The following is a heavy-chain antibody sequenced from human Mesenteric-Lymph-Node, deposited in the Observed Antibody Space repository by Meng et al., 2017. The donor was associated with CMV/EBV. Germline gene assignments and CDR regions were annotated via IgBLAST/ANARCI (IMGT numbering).Heavy chain of an antibody. J-gene: IGHJ3*02. CDR1: GFSFRSYE. D-gene: IGHD6-6*01. V-gene: IGHV3-48*03. CDR2: IGTSGSPI. Sequence: GGSLRLSCTASGFSFRSYEMNWVRQAPGKGLEWVTYIGTSGSPIYYADSVKGRFTISRDNAKNSLYLQMNSLRAEDTAVYYCARRTTAGRAFDIWGQGTMVTVSS. CDR3: ARRTTAGRAFDI.